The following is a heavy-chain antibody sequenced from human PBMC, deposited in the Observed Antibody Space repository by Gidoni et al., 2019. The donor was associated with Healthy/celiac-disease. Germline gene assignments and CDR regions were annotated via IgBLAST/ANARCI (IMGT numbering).Heavy chain of an antibody. D-gene: IGHD3-16*01. CDR3: AKDGGSYLDY. CDR2: ISYDGSNK. CDR1: GFTFSSYG. V-gene: IGHV3-30*18. J-gene: IGHJ4*02. Sequence: QVQLVESGGGVVQPGRSLRLSCAASGFTFSSYGMHWVRQAPGKGLEWVAVISYDGSNKYYADSVKGRFTISRDNSKNTLYLQMNSLRAEHTAVYYCAKDGGSYLDYWGQGTLVTVSS.